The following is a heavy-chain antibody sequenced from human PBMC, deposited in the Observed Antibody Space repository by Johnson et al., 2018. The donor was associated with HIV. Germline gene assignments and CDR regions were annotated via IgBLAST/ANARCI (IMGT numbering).Heavy chain of an antibody. J-gene: IGHJ3*01. CDR3: AKSTYYNFWSGYYEKEVNDAFDV. V-gene: IGHV3-30*18. Sequence: QVQLVESGGGLVQPGGSLRLSCAASGFTFSSYGMHWVRQAPGKGLEWVAVISYDGSNKYYTESVKGRFTISRDNSKNTLYLQMNRLGAEETAVDYCAKSTYYNFWSGYYEKEVNDAFDVWGQGTMVTVSS. CDR1: GFTFSSYG. CDR2: ISYDGSNK. D-gene: IGHD3-3*01.